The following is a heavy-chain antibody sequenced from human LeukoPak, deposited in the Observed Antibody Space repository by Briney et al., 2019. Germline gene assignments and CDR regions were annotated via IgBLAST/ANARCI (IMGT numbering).Heavy chain of an antibody. CDR3: AKGGGNYHLEY. J-gene: IGHJ4*02. Sequence: PGGSLRLSCAASGFTFSSYAMHWVRQAPGKGLEWVAVISYDGSNKYYADSVEGRFTISRDNSKNTLDLQMNTLRAEDTAVYYCAKGGGNYHLEYWGQGTLVTVSS. D-gene: IGHD1-7*01. V-gene: IGHV3-30*14. CDR1: GFTFSSYA. CDR2: ISYDGSNK.